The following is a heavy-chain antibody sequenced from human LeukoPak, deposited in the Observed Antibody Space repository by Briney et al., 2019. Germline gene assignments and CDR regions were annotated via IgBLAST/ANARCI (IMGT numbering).Heavy chain of an antibody. CDR2: MNPNSGNT. V-gene: IGHV1-8*01. Sequence: ASVKVSCKASGYTFTSYDINWVRQATGQGLEWMGWMNPNSGNTGYAQKFQGRVTMTRNTSISTAYMELSRPRSDDTAVYYCASYIAAAPTATNYYYYYMDVWGKGTTVTVSS. CDR1: GYTFTSYD. J-gene: IGHJ6*03. CDR3: ASYIAAAPTATNYYYYYMDV. D-gene: IGHD6-13*01.